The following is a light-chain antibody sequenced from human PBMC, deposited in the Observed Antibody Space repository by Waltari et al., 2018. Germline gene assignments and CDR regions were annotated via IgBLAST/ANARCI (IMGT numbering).Light chain of an antibody. CDR1: QSLLYSSNDRNY. J-gene: IGKJ3*01. CDR2: WES. Sequence: DIVMTQSPDSLAVSLGERATINCKSSQSLLYSSNDRNYLAWYQQKPGHPPKLLIYWESTRESGVPDRFSGGGSGTDFTLTISSLQAEDVAVYYCQQYYDSPLTFGPGTKVDIK. V-gene: IGKV4-1*01. CDR3: QQYYDSPLT.